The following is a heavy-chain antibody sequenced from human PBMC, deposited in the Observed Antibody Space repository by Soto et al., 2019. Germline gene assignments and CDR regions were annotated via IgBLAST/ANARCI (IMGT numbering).Heavy chain of an antibody. CDR2: ITSGGTTV. D-gene: IGHD6-13*01. J-gene: IGHJ4*02. V-gene: IGHV3-48*02. Sequence: GGSLRLSCAASGFTFSSYSLNWVRQAPGKGLEWVSYITSGGTTVYYADSVRGRFTISRDNAKNSLYLQMNSLRDDDTAVYYCARGSSNWAYYFDFWGQGTLVTVS. CDR3: ARGSSNWAYYFDF. CDR1: GFTFSSYS.